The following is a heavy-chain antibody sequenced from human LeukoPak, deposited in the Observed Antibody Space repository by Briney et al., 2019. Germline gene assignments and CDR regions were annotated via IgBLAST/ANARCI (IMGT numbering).Heavy chain of an antibody. V-gene: IGHV3-15*01. J-gene: IGHJ4*02. CDR2: TKSKTDGGTT. CDR3: TTATGSYGPFLFDY. D-gene: IGHD1-26*01. CDR1: GFTFSDAW. Sequence: PGGSLRLSCTASGFTFSDAWMNWVRQAPGKGLEWVGRTKSKTDGGTTDYAAPVKGRFTISRDDSKNTLYLQMNSLKTEDTAVYYCTTATGSYGPFLFDYWGQGTLVTVSS.